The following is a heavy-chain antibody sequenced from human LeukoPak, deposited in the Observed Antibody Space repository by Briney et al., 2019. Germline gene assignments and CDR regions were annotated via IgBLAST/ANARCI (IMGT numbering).Heavy chain of an antibody. D-gene: IGHD6-6*01. CDR1: GGSISSHY. CDR3: ARDQRGYGIAARPAWFDP. J-gene: IGHJ5*02. Sequence: PSETLSHTCTVSGGSISSHYWSWIRQPPGKGLEWIGYIYYSGSTNYNPSLKSRVTISVDTSKNQFSLKLSSVTAADTAVYYCARDQRGYGIAARPAWFDPWGQGTLVTVSS. V-gene: IGHV4-59*11. CDR2: IYYSGST.